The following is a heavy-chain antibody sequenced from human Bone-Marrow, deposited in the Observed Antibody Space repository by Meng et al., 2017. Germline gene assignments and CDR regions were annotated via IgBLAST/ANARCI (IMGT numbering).Heavy chain of an antibody. D-gene: IGHD5-18*01. CDR3: ARHKGNSYGYLYFDY. J-gene: IGHJ4*02. CDR1: GGSISSGTYY. V-gene: IGHV4-39*01. Sequence: QVQLQESGPGLVKPSQTLSLTCTVSGGSISSGTYYWGWIRQLPGKGLEWIGSIYYFGDTFYSPSLRSRVTISVDTSKNQFSLKLSSVTAADTAVFYCARHKGNSYGYLYFDYWGQGILVTVSS. CDR2: IYYFGDT.